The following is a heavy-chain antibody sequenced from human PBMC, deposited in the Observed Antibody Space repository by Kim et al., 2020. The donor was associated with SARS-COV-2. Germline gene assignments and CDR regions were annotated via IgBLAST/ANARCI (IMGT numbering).Heavy chain of an antibody. CDR2: IIPIFGTA. V-gene: IGHV1-69*13. CDR3: ARDELNPYYYYYGMDV. Sequence: SVKVSCKASGGTFSSYAISWVRQAPGQGLEWMGGIIPIFGTANYAQKFQGRVTITADESTSTAYMELSSLRSEDTAVYYCARDELNPYYYYYGMDVWGQGTTVTVSS. CDR1: GGTFSSYA. J-gene: IGHJ6*02.